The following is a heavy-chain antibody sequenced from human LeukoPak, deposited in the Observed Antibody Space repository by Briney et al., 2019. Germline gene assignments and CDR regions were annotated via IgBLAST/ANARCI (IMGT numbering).Heavy chain of an antibody. CDR1: GGSISSSGYY. V-gene: IGHV4-39*01. J-gene: IGHJ4*02. CDR3: ATQGGYYDYVWGSYRGFDY. D-gene: IGHD3-16*02. Sequence: SETLSLTCTVSGGSISSSGYYWGWIRQPPGKGLEWIGSIYYSGSTYYNPSLKSRVTISVDTSKNQFSLKLSSVTAADTAVYYCATQGGYYDYVWGSYRGFDYWGQGTLVTVSS. CDR2: IYYSGST.